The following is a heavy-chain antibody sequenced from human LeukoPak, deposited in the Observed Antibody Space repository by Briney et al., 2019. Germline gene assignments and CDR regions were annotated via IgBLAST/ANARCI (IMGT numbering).Heavy chain of an antibody. CDR3: ARVYYGSGSYYNLLGGDY. CDR2: INPNSGGT. V-gene: IGHV1-2*02. Sequence: ASVKVSCKASGYTLTGYYMHWVRQAPGQGLEWMGWINPNSGGTNYAQKFQGRVTMTRDTSISTAYMELSRLRSDDTAVYYCARVYYGSGSYYNLLGGDYWGQGTLVTVSS. J-gene: IGHJ4*02. CDR1: GYTLTGYY. D-gene: IGHD3-10*01.